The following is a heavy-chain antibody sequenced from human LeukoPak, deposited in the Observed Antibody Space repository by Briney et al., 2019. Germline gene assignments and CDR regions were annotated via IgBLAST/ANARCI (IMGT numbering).Heavy chain of an antibody. CDR3: ARDSKRGPIDY. CDR1: GFTFSSYG. Sequence: GGSLRLSCAASGFTFSSYGMHWVRQAPGKGLEWVAVIWYDGSNKYYADSVKGRFTISRDNSKNTLYLQMNSLRAEDTAVYYCARDSKRGPIDYWGQGTLVTVSP. CDR2: IWYDGSNK. J-gene: IGHJ4*02. V-gene: IGHV3-33*01. D-gene: IGHD3-10*01.